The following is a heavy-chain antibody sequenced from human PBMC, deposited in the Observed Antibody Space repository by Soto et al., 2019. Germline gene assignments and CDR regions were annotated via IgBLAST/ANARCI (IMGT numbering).Heavy chain of an antibody. J-gene: IGHJ4*02. CDR3: AKDGRGSGSHYNSFGY. V-gene: IGHV3-53*01. D-gene: IGHD3-10*01. CDR2: IYSTGTT. Sequence: EVQLVESGGGLIQPGGSLKLSCAASGFTVGNNYMSWVRQAPGKGLEWVSLIYSTGTTKYADSVKGRFTVSRDNAKNPLDLQMNSLRAEDTAVYYCAKDGRGSGSHYNSFGYWGQGTLVTVSS. CDR1: GFTVGNNY.